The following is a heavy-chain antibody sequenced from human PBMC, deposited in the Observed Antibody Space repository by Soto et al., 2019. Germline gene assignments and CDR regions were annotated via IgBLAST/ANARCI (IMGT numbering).Heavy chain of an antibody. Sequence: PSETLSLTCTVSGGSISSGGYYWSWIRQHPGKGLEWIGYIYYSGSTYYNPSLKSRVTISVDTSKNQFSLKLSSVTAADTAVYYCARDRMAYGGNVFDYWGQGTLGTVSS. V-gene: IGHV4-31*03. D-gene: IGHD4-17*01. J-gene: IGHJ4*02. CDR3: ARDRMAYGGNVFDY. CDR2: IYYSGST. CDR1: GGSISSGGYY.